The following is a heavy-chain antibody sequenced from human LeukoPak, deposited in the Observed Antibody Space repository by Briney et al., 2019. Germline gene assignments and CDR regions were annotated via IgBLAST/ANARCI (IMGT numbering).Heavy chain of an antibody. V-gene: IGHV4-38-2*02. Sequence: PSETLSLTCTVSGYSISSGYYWGWIRQPPGKGLEWIGSIYHSGSTYYNPSLKSRVTISVDTSKNQFSLKLSSVTAADTAVYYCARGGRGYDSSGEVDYWGQGTLVTVSS. CDR1: GYSISSGYY. CDR2: IYHSGST. D-gene: IGHD3-22*01. J-gene: IGHJ4*02. CDR3: ARGGRGYDSSGEVDY.